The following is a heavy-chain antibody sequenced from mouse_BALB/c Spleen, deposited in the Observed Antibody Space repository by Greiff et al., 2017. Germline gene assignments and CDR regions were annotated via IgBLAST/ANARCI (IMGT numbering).Heavy chain of an antibody. J-gene: IGHJ2*01. V-gene: IGHV1S29*02. D-gene: IGHD2-10*02. CDR1: GYTFTDYN. CDR3: AREAYGNYGWYFDY. Sequence: VQLQQSGPELVKPGASVKISCKASGYTFTDYNMHWVKQSHGKSLEWIGYIYPYNGGTGYNQKFKSKATLTVDNSSSTAYMELRSLTSEDSAVYYCAREAYGNYGWYFDYWGQGTTLTVSS. CDR2: IYPYNGGT.